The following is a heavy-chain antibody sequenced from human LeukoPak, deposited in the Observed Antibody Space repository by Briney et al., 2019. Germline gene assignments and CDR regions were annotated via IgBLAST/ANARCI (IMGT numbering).Heavy chain of an antibody. V-gene: IGHV3-74*01. CDR1: GFTFSDYW. D-gene: IGHD6-6*01. Sequence: PGGSLRLSCAASGFTFSDYWMIWVRQAPGKGLVWVPHIDGDGSSTTYADSVKGRFTISRDNAKNTLYLQLRSLRGEDTAVYYCARAAYNSSPDYWGQGTLVTVSS. J-gene: IGHJ4*02. CDR3: ARAAYNSSPDY. CDR2: IDGDGSST.